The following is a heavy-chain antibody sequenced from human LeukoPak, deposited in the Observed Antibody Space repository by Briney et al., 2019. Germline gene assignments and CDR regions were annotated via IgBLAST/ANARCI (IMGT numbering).Heavy chain of an antibody. CDR2: IYYSGST. CDR1: GGSFSDYY. Sequence: SETLSLTCAVYGGSFSDYYWSWIRQPPGKGLEWIGYIYYSGSTNYNPSLKSRVTISVDTSKNQFSLKLSSVTAADTAVYYCARAGTVAGTRDWGQGTLVTVSS. D-gene: IGHD6-19*01. CDR3: ARAGTVAGTRD. V-gene: IGHV4-59*01. J-gene: IGHJ4*02.